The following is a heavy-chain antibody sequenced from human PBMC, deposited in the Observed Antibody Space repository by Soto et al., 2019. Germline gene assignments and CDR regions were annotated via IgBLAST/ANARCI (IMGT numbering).Heavy chain of an antibody. CDR3: ARGGGLEVDLSAFDI. CDR1: GGSISSYY. Sequence: QVQLQESGPGLVKPSETLSLTCTVSGGSISSYYWSWIRQPPGKGLEWIGYIYYSGSTNYNPSLKSRVTISVDTFKNQVSLELSSVTAADTAVYYCARGGGLEVDLSAFDIWGEGTMVTVSS. J-gene: IGHJ3*02. V-gene: IGHV4-59*01. CDR2: IYYSGST. D-gene: IGHD3-16*01.